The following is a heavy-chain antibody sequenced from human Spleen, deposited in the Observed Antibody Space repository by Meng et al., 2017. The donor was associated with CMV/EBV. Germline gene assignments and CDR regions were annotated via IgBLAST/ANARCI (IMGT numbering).Heavy chain of an antibody. CDR3: ARVVGSSSKAAFYYYGMDV. CDR2: ISPILGIA. D-gene: IGHD6-6*01. CDR1: GGTFSSYT. Sequence: SVKVSCKASGGTFSSYTISWVRQAPGQGLEWMGRISPILGIANYAQKFQGRVTITADKSTSTAYMELSSLRSEDTAVYYCARVVGSSSKAAFYYYGMDVWGQGTTVTVSS. J-gene: IGHJ6*02. V-gene: IGHV1-69*02.